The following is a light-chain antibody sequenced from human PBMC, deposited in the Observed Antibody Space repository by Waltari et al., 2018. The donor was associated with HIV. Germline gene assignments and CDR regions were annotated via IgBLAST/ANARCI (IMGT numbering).Light chain of an antibody. J-gene: IGKJ1*01. CDR1: QSLLFSSNKKNY. V-gene: IGKV4-1*01. CDR3: QQYYSTPPT. Sequence: DIVMTQSPDSLTVSLGERATINCKSSQSLLFSSNKKNYLAWYQQKLGQSPKLLIYWASTRHSGVPDRFSGSGSGTDFTLTITGLQPEDVAVYFYQQYYSTPPTFGQGTKVEIK. CDR2: WAS.